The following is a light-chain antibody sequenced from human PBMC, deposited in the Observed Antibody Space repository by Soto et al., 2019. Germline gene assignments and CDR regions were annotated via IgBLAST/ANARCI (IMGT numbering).Light chain of an antibody. J-gene: IGLJ3*02. CDR1: SGHSTYT. CDR2: LDSDGSH. CDR3: QTWGNGIVV. V-gene: IGLV4-69*01. Sequence: QSVLTQSPSASASLGASVKLTCTLSSGHSTYTIAWHQQQPEKGPRYLMKLDSDGSHNKGDGIPDRFSGSASGAERFLIISSLQSEDEADYYCQTWGNGIVVFGGGTKVTVL.